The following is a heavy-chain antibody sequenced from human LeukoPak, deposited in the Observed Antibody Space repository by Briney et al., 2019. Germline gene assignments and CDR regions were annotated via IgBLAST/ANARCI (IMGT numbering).Heavy chain of an antibody. CDR1: GFTFSSYA. CDR3: AKSGMYSTTVPYYFDY. CDR2: ISGSGGST. V-gene: IGHV3-23*01. Sequence: GGSLRLSCAASGFTFSSYAMSWVRQAPGKGLEWVSAISGSGGSTYYADSVKGRFTISRDNSKNTLYLQMNSLRAEDTAVYYCAKSGMYSTTVPYYFDYWGQGTLVTVSP. D-gene: IGHD2/OR15-2a*01. J-gene: IGHJ4*02.